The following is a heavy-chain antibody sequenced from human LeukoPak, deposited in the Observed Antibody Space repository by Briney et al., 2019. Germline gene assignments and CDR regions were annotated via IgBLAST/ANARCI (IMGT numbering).Heavy chain of an antibody. V-gene: IGHV3-30*02. J-gene: IGHJ4*02. Sequence: RSGGSLRLSCAASGFTFSSYGMHWVCQAPGKGLEWVAVIWYDGSNKHYPDSVKGRFTISRDISTDTLWLQMDSLRTEDTAVYYCAKGPLRGTAAAIDYWGQGTLVTVSS. CDR3: AKGPLRGTAAAIDY. CDR2: IWYDGSNK. CDR1: GFTFSSYG. D-gene: IGHD2-2*01.